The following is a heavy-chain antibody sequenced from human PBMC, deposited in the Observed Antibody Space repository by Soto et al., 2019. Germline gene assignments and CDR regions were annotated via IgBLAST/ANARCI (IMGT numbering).Heavy chain of an antibody. V-gene: IGHV4-59*01. D-gene: IGHD3-10*01. CDR1: GGSISSYY. Sequence: PSETLSLTCTVSGGSISSYYWSWIRQPPGKGLEWIGYIYYSGSTNYNPSLKSRVTISVDTSKNQFSLKLSSVTAADTAVHYCARDAYYGSGSGIYYYYYMDVWGKGTTVTVSS. CDR2: IYYSGST. CDR3: ARDAYYGSGSGIYYYYYMDV. J-gene: IGHJ6*03.